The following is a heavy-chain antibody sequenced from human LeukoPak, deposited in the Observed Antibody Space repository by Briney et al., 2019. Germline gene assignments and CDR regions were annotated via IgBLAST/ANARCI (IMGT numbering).Heavy chain of an antibody. CDR1: GGSFSGYS. Sequence: SETLSLTCAVYGGSFSGYSWSWIRQPPGKGLEWIGEINHSGNTNYNSSLKSRVTISVDTSRNQFSLKLSSVTAADTAVYYCARGDKQLLFNRNKGGFDPWGQGALVTVSS. J-gene: IGHJ5*02. D-gene: IGHD1-14*01. V-gene: IGHV4-34*01. CDR2: INHSGNT. CDR3: ARGDKQLLFNRNKGGFDP.